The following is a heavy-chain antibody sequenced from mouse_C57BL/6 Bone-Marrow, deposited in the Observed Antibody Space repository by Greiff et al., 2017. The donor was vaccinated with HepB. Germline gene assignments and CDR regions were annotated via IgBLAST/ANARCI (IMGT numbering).Heavy chain of an antibody. CDR1: GYTFTSYG. V-gene: IGHV1-81*01. CDR2: IYPRSGNT. J-gene: IGHJ3*01. Sequence: VQLQESGAELARPGASVKLSCKASGYTFTSYGISWVKQRTGQGLEWIGEIYPRSGNTYYNEKFKGKATLTADKSSSTAYMELRSLTSEDSAVYFCAREGGFPTGFAYWGQGTLVTVSA. CDR3: AREGGFPTGFAY.